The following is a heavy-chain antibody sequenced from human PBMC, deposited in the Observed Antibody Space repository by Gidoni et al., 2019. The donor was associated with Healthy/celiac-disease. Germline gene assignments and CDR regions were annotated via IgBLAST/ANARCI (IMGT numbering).Heavy chain of an antibody. J-gene: IGHJ4*02. D-gene: IGHD3-3*01. CDR1: GFPFSSYR. Sequence: EVQLVESGGGLVKPGGSLRLSCAASGFPFSSYRMNWVRQAPGKGLEWVSSISSSSSYIYYADSVKGRFTISRDNAKNSLYLQMNSLRAEDTAVYYCARGDFTIFGVVIIRPIDYWGQGTLVTVSS. V-gene: IGHV3-21*01. CDR3: ARGDFTIFGVVIIRPIDY. CDR2: ISSSSSYI.